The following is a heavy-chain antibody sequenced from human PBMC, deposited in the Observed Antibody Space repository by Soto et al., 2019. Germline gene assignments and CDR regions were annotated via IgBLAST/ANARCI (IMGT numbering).Heavy chain of an antibody. CDR2: ISAYNGNT. Sequence: GASVKVSCKATGYTFTSYGISWVRKAPGQGLEVMGWISAYNGNTNYAQKLQGRVTMTTHTSTGTAYMELRSLRSDDTAVYYCAREAAAGTLDYWGQGTLVTVSS. D-gene: IGHD6-13*01. J-gene: IGHJ4*02. V-gene: IGHV1-18*01. CDR3: AREAAAGTLDY. CDR1: GYTFTSYG.